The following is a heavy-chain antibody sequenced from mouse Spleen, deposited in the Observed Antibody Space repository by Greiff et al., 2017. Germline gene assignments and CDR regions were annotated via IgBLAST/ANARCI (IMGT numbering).Heavy chain of an antibody. J-gene: IGHJ4*01. D-gene: IGHD2-4*01. CDR1: GFTFSDYG. Sequence: EVHLVESGGGLVKPGGSLKLSCAASGFTFSDYGMAWVRQAPGKGPEWVAFISNLAYSIYYADTVTGRFTISRENAKNTLYLEMSSLRSEDTAMYYCARHYDYGAMDYWGQGTSVTVSS. V-gene: IGHV5-15*01. CDR2: ISNLAYSI. CDR3: ARHYDYGAMDY.